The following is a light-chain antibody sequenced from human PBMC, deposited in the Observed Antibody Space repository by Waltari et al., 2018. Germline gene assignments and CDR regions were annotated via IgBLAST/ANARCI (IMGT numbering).Light chain of an antibody. CDR2: DVR. Sequence: QSALTQPASVSASPGQSITISCSGTSSDVGAYNLVSWYRQYPGKAPQHIIYDVRTRPSGISDRFSGDKSDNTASLTISGLRAEDEADYYCSSYTLTDTRVFGGGT. J-gene: IGLJ3*02. CDR1: SSDVGAYNL. V-gene: IGLV2-14*01. CDR3: SSYTLTDTRV.